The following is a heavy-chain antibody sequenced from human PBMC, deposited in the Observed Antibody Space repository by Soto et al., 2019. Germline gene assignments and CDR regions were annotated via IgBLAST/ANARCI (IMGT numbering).Heavy chain of an antibody. D-gene: IGHD5-18*01. V-gene: IGHV3-23*01. CDR1: GFTFSSYS. Sequence: LRLSCAASGFTFSSYSIYWVRQAPGKGLEWVSGISGSGSGTYYADSVKGRFTISRDNSKNQVALTMSNMDPVDTATYYCVHTGYSYDPFGYWGRGTLVTVSS. CDR2: ISGSGSGT. CDR3: VHTGYSYDPFGY. J-gene: IGHJ4*02.